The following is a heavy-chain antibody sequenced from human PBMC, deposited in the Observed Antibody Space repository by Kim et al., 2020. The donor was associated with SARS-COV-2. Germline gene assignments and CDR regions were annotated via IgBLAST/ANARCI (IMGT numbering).Heavy chain of an antibody. V-gene: IGHV3-74*01. Sequence: GGSLRLSCSASGLSISGSWMHWVRQVPGKGLVWVARIKHDGTTIDYADSVKGRFTISRDNAKKTLYLQMDSLRGDDTAIYYCARVGATWFDPWGQGTLVT. CDR1: GLSISGSW. D-gene: IGHD1-26*01. J-gene: IGHJ5*02. CDR3: ARVGATWFDP. CDR2: IKHDGTTI.